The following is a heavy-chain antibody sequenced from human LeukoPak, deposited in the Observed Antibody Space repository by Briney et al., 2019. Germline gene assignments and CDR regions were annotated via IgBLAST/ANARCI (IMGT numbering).Heavy chain of an antibody. J-gene: IGHJ5*02. Sequence: SETLSLTCVVYGGSSSGFYWTWIRQTPGKGLEWIGKINVGGGTNYNPSLKSRVTMSLDTSKNQFSLKLSSVTAADTAVYYCARVARGVNWFDPWGQGTLVTVSS. CDR3: ARVARGVNWFDP. CDR1: GGSSSGFY. CDR2: INVGGGT. V-gene: IGHV4-34*01. D-gene: IGHD3-10*01.